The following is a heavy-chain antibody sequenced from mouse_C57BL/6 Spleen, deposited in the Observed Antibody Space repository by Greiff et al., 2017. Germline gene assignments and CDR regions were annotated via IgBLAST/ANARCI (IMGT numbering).Heavy chain of an antibody. CDR3: ARGGVYYDYDPYAMDY. V-gene: IGHV5-16*01. Sequence: EVQRVESEGGLVQPGSSMKLSCTASGFTFSDYYMAWVRQVPEKGLEWVANINYDGSSTYYLDSLKSRFIISRDNAKNILYLQMSSLKSEDTATYYCARGGVYYDYDPYAMDYWGQGTSGTVSS. J-gene: IGHJ4*01. CDR2: INYDGSST. CDR1: GFTFSDYY. D-gene: IGHD2-4*01.